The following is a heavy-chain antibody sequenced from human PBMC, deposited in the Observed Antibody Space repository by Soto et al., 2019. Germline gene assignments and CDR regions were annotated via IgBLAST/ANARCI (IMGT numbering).Heavy chain of an antibody. V-gene: IGHV4-39*02. D-gene: IGHD3-3*01. Sequence: SETLSLTCTVSGGSISSSDYYWGYIRQPPGKGLEWIGSVYYTGNTYYSPSLKSRVTISVDTSKNHFSLRLSSVTAADTAIYYCATRITVFGLLIPPFDPWGQGTQVTVSS. CDR2: VYYTGNT. J-gene: IGHJ5*02. CDR3: ATRITVFGLLIPPFDP. CDR1: GGSISSSDYY.